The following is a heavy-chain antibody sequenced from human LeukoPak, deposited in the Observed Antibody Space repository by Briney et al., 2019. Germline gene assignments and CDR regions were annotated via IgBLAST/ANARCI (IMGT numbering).Heavy chain of an antibody. CDR1: GFTFSSYA. V-gene: IGHV3-23*01. Sequence: GGSLRLSCAASGFTFSSYAMSWVRQAPGKGLEWVSAISGSGGSTYYADSVKGRFTISRDNSKNTLYLQMNSLRAEDTAVYYCARAPSRGYSYGYGYWGQGTLVTVSS. CDR2: ISGSGGST. J-gene: IGHJ4*02. CDR3: ARAPSRGYSYGYGY. D-gene: IGHD5-18*01.